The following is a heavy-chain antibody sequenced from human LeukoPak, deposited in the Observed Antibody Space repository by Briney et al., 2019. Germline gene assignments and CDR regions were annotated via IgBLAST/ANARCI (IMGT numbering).Heavy chain of an antibody. D-gene: IGHD6-19*01. V-gene: IGHV4-4*07. CDR2: IYTSGST. CDR1: GGSISSYY. J-gene: IGHJ6*03. CDR3: ARELISAPYYYYYMDV. Sequence: PSETLSLTCTVSGGSISSYYWSWIRQPAGKGLEWIGRIYTSGSTNYNPSPKSRVTMSVDTSKNQFSLKLSSVTAADTAVYYCARELISAPYYYYYMDVWGKGTTVTVSS.